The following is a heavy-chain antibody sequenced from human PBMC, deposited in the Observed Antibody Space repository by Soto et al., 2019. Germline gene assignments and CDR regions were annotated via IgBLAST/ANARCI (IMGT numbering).Heavy chain of an antibody. CDR2: IYYSGST. Sequence: KPSETLSLTCSVSGGSINSGDYYWSWIRQSPGKGLEWIGYIYYSGSTYYNPSLKSRSTISIDTSKNQFFLDVDSVTAADTAVYYCARLYTGYEAFDYWGQGTLVTVPQ. V-gene: IGHV4-30-4*01. D-gene: IGHD5-12*01. J-gene: IGHJ4*02. CDR3: ARLYTGYEAFDY. CDR1: GGSINSGDYY.